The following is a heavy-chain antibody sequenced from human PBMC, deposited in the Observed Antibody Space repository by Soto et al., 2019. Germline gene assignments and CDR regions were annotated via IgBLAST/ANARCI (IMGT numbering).Heavy chain of an antibody. D-gene: IGHD6-6*01. Sequence: EVQLLESGGGLVQPGESLRLSCAASGFAFSAYAMAWVRQTPEKGLEWVSLVRAGGETTYFADFVKGRSAISRDDSKNTVYLQMNSLRTEDTAVYYCAKQIDGSSSTYDYWGQGTLITVSS. CDR1: GFAFSAYA. J-gene: IGHJ4*02. V-gene: IGHV3-23*01. CDR3: AKQIDGSSSTYDY. CDR2: VRAGGETT.